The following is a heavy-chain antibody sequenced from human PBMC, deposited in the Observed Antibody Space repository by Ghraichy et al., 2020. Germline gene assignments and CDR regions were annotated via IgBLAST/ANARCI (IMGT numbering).Heavy chain of an antibody. D-gene: IGHD3-10*01. Sequence: GESLNISCAASGFTFSSYAMSWVRQAPGKGLEWVSAISGSGGSTYYADSVKGRFTISRDNSKNTLYLQMNSLRAEDTVVYYCDGPGIWGSKFDYWGQGTLVTVSS. CDR3: DGPGIWGSKFDY. CDR1: GFTFSSYA. V-gene: IGHV3-23*01. CDR2: ISGSGGST. J-gene: IGHJ4*02.